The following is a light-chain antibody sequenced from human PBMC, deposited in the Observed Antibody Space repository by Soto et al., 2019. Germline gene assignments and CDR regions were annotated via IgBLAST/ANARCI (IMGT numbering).Light chain of an antibody. V-gene: IGKV3-11*01. CDR1: QSFRGL. CDR3: QQRHRWPIT. J-gene: IGKJ5*01. CDR2: DAY. Sequence: VFTQSPVTLSLSPGEIATLSCRASQSFRGLLAWYQQKPGQAPRLLIYDAYNRATGIPPRFSGSGSGTDFTLTISSLEPEDSAVYYCQQRHRWPITFGQGTRLEI.